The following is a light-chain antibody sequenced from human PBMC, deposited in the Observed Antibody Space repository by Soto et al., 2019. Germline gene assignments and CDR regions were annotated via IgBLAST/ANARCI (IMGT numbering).Light chain of an antibody. V-gene: IGLV2-23*01. J-gene: IGLJ2*01. Sequence: QSALTQPASVSGSPGQSITISCTGTTSDVGSHNFVSWYQQHPGKAPKLMIYEGSKRPSGVSNRFSGSKSGNTASLTISGLQAEDEADYYCCSYATGSTRVIFGGGTQLTVL. CDR1: TSDVGSHNF. CDR3: CSYATGSTRVI. CDR2: EGS.